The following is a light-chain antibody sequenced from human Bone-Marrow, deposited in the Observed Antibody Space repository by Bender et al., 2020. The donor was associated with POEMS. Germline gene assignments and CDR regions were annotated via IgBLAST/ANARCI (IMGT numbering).Light chain of an antibody. V-gene: IGLV1-51*01. CDR2: DTD. Sequence: QPVLTQPPSVSAAPGQKVTISCSGSSSNIDSYYVYWYQQLPGTAPKLLIRDTDKRPSGIPDRFSGSKSGTSATLAITGLQTGDEADYYCGTWDTSLSVSVFGGGTKLTVL. CDR3: GTWDTSLSVSV. J-gene: IGLJ2*01. CDR1: SSNIDSYY.